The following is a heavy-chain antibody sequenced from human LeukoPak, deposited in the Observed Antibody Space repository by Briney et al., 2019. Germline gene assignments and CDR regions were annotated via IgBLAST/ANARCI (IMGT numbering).Heavy chain of an antibody. V-gene: IGHV3-7*01. CDR1: GFTFSDYY. CDR3: ARGSIAVAPPGFDY. J-gene: IGHJ4*02. D-gene: IGHD6-19*01. CDR2: IKQDGSEK. Sequence: PGGSLRLSCAASGFTFSDYYMSWIRQAPGKGLEWVANIKQDGSEKYYVDSVKGRFTISRDNAKNSLYLQMNSLRAEDTAVYYCARGSIAVAPPGFDYWGQGTLVTVSS.